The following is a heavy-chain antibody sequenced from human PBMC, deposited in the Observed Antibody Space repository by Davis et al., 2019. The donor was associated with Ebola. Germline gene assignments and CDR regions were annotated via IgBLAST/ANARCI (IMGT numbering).Heavy chain of an antibody. CDR2: IKQDGSEK. Sequence: GESLKISCAVSGFTFSSYWMSWVRQAPGKGLEWVANIKQDGSEKYYVDSVKGRFTISRDNAKNSLYLQMNSLRAEDTAVYYCARDFKGMGGYWGQGTLVTVSS. J-gene: IGHJ4*02. CDR1: GFTFSSYW. D-gene: IGHD1-26*01. V-gene: IGHV3-7*03. CDR3: ARDFKGMGGY.